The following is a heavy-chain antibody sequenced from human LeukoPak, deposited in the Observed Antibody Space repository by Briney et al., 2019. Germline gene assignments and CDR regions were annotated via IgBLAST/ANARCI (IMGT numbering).Heavy chain of an antibody. CDR2: ISSSSSYI. J-gene: IGHJ3*02. Sequence: GGSLRLSCAASGFTFSSYSMNWVRQAPGKGLEWVSSISSSSSYIYYADSVKGRFTISRDNAKNSLYLQMNSLRAEDTAVYYCARQLERPYDAFDIWGQGTMVTVSS. V-gene: IGHV3-21*01. D-gene: IGHD1-1*01. CDR3: ARQLERPYDAFDI. CDR1: GFTFSSYS.